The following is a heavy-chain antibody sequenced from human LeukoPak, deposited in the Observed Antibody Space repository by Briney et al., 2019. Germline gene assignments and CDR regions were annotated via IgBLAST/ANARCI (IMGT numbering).Heavy chain of an antibody. V-gene: IGHV4-39*07. J-gene: IGHJ4*02. CDR3: ARGRGPESDYYDSSGYFDY. CDR2: INHSGST. CDR1: GGSISSGGYY. D-gene: IGHD3-22*01. Sequence: SETLSLTCTVSGGSISSGGYYWSWIRQPPGKGLEWIGEINHSGSTNYNPSLKSRVTISVDTSKNQFSLKLSSVTAADTAVYYCARGRGPESDYYDSSGYFDYWGQGTLVTVSS.